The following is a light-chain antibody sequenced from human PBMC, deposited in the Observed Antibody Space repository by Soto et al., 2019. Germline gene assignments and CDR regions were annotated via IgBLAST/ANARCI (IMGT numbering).Light chain of an antibody. CDR2: DAS. Sequence: DIQMTQSPSTLSASVGDRVTITCRASQSISSWLAWYQQKPGKAPKLLIYDASSLESGVPSRFSGSGSGTEFTLTISSLQPDDFATYYCQHYNSYLTWTFGQGTKAEIK. V-gene: IGKV1-5*01. J-gene: IGKJ1*01. CDR3: QHYNSYLTWT. CDR1: QSISSW.